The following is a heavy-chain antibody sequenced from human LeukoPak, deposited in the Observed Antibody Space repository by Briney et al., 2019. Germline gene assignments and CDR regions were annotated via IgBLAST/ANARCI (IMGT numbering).Heavy chain of an antibody. CDR3: TRGGGQLDF. Sequence: GSLRLSCAAFGFTFSNSWMSWVRQAPGKGLEWVANMNQDGSSIYYVDFVKGRFTISRDNAKYSLYLHMNSLRAEDTAVYYCTRGGGQLDFWGQGTLVTVSS. CDR1: GFTFSNSW. CDR2: MNQDGSSI. D-gene: IGHD1-1*01. J-gene: IGHJ4*02. V-gene: IGHV3-7*01.